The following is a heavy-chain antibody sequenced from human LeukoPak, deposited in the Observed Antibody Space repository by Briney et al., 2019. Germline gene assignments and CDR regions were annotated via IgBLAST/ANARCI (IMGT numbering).Heavy chain of an antibody. Sequence: ASVKVSYMASGYTFTSYYMHWVRQAPGQGLEWMGIINPSGGSTSYAQKFQGRVTMTRDTSTSTVYMELSSLRSEDTAVYYCARDRPLYYGSSGYDYWGQGTLVTVSS. CDR1: GYTFTSYY. D-gene: IGHD3-22*01. J-gene: IGHJ4*02. V-gene: IGHV1-46*01. CDR2: INPSGGST. CDR3: ARDRPLYYGSSGYDY.